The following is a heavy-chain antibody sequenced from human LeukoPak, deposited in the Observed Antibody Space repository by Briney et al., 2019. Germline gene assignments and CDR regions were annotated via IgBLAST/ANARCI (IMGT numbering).Heavy chain of an antibody. Sequence: PSETLSLTCTVSGGSISSSSYYWSWIRQPPGKGLEWIGEINHRGSTNYNPSLKSRVTISVDTSKNQFSLKLSSVTAADTAVYYCAGSHGYWGQGTLVTVSS. CDR3: AGSHGY. J-gene: IGHJ4*02. D-gene: IGHD2-8*01. V-gene: IGHV4-39*07. CDR2: INHRGST. CDR1: GGSISSSSYY.